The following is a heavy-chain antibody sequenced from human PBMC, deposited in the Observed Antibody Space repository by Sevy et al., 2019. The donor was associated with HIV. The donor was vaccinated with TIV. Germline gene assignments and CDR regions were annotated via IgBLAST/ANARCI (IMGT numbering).Heavy chain of an antibody. V-gene: IGHV1-46*01. D-gene: IGHD3-3*01. CDR3: AREGSIFGVAGWFDP. CDR1: GYTFTSYY. Sequence: ASVKVSCKASGYTFTSYYMHWVRQAPGQGLEWMGIINPSGGSTSYAQKFQGRDTMTRDTSTSTVYMELSSLRSEDTAVYYCAREGSIFGVAGWFDPWGQGTLVTVSS. J-gene: IGHJ5*02. CDR2: INPSGGST.